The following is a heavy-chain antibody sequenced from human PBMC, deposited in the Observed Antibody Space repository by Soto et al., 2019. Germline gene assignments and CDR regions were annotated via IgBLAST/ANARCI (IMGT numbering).Heavy chain of an antibody. V-gene: IGHV4-34*01. J-gene: IGHJ4*02. CDR3: AGIVVVPAAMIHVIDY. CDR1: GGSFSGYY. Sequence: QVQLQQWGAGLLKPSETLSLTCAVYGGSFSGYYWSWIRQPPGKGLEWIGEINHSGSTNYNPSLKSRFTISVDTSKNQFSLKLSSVTAADTAVYYCAGIVVVPAAMIHVIDYWGQGTLVTVSS. CDR2: INHSGST. D-gene: IGHD2-2*01.